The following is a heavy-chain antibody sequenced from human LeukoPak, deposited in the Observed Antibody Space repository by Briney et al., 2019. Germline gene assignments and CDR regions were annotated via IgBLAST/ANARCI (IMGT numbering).Heavy chain of an antibody. CDR3: AKGSGYYDY. CDR1: GFTFDDYA. J-gene: IGHJ4*02. Sequence: SLRLSCAASGFTFDDYAMHWVRQAPGKGLEWVSGISWNSGSIGYADSVKGRFTISRDNAKNSLYLQMNSLRAEDTALYYCAKGSGYYDYWGQGTLVTVSS. V-gene: IGHV3-9*01. CDR2: ISWNSGSI. D-gene: IGHD3-3*01.